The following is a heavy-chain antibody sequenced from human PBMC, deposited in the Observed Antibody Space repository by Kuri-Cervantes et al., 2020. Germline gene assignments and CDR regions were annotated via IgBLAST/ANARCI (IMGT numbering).Heavy chain of an antibody. CDR3: ARDRPHNWFDS. D-gene: IGHD6-6*01. CDR2: IDPNSGDK. J-gene: IGHJ5*01. CDR1: GYTFTSYY. Sequence: ASVKVSCKASGYTFTSYYMHWVRQAPGQGLEWMGSIDPNSGDKRYPQKFQGRVTMTLDTSISTVYMDLSRLTSDDTAVYYCARDRPHNWFDSWGQGTLVTVSS. V-gene: IGHV1-2*02.